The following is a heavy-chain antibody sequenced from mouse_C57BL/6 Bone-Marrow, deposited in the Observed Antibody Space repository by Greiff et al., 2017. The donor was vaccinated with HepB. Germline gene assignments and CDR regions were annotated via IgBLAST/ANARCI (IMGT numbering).Heavy chain of an antibody. J-gene: IGHJ2*01. CDR3: ARERGLDYFDY. D-gene: IGHD3-1*01. CDR2: IYPSDSET. CDR1: GYTFTSYW. V-gene: IGHV1-61*01. Sequence: QVQLQQPGAELVRPGSSVKLSCKASGYTFTSYWMDWVKQRPGQGLEWIGNIYPSDSETHYNQKFKDKATLTVDKSSSTAYMQLSSLTSEDSAVYYCARERGLDYFDYWGQGTTLTVSS.